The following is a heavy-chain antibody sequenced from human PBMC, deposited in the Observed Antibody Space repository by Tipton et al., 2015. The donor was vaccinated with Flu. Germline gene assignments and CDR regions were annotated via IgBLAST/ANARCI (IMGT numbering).Heavy chain of an antibody. CDR1: GFTFSSYE. V-gene: IGHV3-13*05. Sequence: LSLTCAASGFTFSSYEMHWVRQVGGTGLEWVSAISTAGDPYYADSVKGRFTISRENAKNSLYLQMNSLRAGDTAVYFCAREVSCTNGICALDYWGQGTLVTVSS. CDR2: ISTAGDP. CDR3: AREVSCTNGICALDY. D-gene: IGHD2-8*01. J-gene: IGHJ4*02.